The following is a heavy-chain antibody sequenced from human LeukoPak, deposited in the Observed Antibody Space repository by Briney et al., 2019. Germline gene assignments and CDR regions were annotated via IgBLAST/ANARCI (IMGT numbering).Heavy chain of an antibody. CDR2: IYHSGST. CDR3: ARSGRGIAAALYYYYGMDV. Sequence: SETLSLTCAVSGGSISSSNWWGWVRQPPGKGLEWIGEIYHSGSTNYNPSLKSRVTISVDKSKNQFSLKLSSVTAADTAVYYCARSGRGIAAALYYYYGMDVWGQGTTVTVSS. D-gene: IGHD6-13*01. CDR1: GGSISSSNW. J-gene: IGHJ6*02. V-gene: IGHV4-4*02.